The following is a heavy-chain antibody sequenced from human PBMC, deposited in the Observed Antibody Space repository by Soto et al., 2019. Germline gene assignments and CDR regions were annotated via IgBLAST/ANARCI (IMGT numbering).Heavy chain of an antibody. D-gene: IGHD6-13*01. CDR2: ISGRGDKT. V-gene: IGHV3-23*01. CDR3: AKGILAGVGYYFDY. CDR1: GFSFNSYSYA. Sequence: DVQLLESGGGLVQPGGSLTLSCAVSGFSFNSYSYAMNWVRQAPGKGLEWVSSISGRGDKTYFADSVKGRFAISSDISKNTLYLQLSNLRAEGTALYYCAKGILAGVGYYFDYWGQGALVTVSA. J-gene: IGHJ4*02.